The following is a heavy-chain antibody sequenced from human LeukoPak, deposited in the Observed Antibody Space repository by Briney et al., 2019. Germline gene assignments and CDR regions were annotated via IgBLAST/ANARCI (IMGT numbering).Heavy chain of an antibody. Sequence: GASVKVSCKASGYTFTSYDINWVRQATGQGLEWMGWMNPNSGNTGYAQKFQGRVTMTRNTSISTAYMELSSLRSEDTAVYYCARGTGSLVDLNFDYWGQGTLVTVSS. J-gene: IGHJ4*02. V-gene: IGHV1-8*01. CDR2: MNPNSGNT. CDR3: ARGTGSLVDLNFDY. CDR1: GYTFTSYD. D-gene: IGHD1-26*01.